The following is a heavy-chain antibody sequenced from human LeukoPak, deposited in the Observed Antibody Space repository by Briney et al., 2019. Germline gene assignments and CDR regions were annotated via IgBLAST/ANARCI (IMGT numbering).Heavy chain of an antibody. CDR1: GYTFNTYG. CDR3: LRDAQRPRLTPDY. V-gene: IGHV1-18*01. Sequence: GASVKVSCKASGYTFNTYGISWVRQAPGQGLEWMGWISTYNGDTSYVQNLQGRVTMTTDTSTSTAYMELMSLRSDDTAVYYCLRDAQRPRLTPDYWGQGTLVTVYS. D-gene: IGHD6-25*01. J-gene: IGHJ4*02. CDR2: ISTYNGDT.